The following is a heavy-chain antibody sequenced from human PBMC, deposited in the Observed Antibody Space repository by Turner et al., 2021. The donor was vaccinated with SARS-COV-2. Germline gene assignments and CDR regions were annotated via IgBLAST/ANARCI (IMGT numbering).Heavy chain of an antibody. CDR1: GYTLTELS. CDR2: FEPEDGDT. Sequence: QVQLVQSGAEVKKPGASGKVSCKISGYTLTELSMYWVRQAPEKGIDWMGGFEPEDGDTIYAQNCQGRVTMTEYTSTDTAYMELSSLGSEDTAVYFCATGYQLRVNWFDPWGQGTLVTVSS. CDR3: ATGYQLRVNWFDP. V-gene: IGHV1-24*01. J-gene: IGHJ5*02. D-gene: IGHD2-2*01.